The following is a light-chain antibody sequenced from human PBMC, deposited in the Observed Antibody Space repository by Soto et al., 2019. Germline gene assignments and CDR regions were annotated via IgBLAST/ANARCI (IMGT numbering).Light chain of an antibody. CDR1: QDIASS. V-gene: IGKV1-9*01. CDR2: AAS. Sequence: DIQLTQSPSFLSASVGDRVIFTCRTSQDIASSLAWYQQKPGRAPKLLIYAASTLQSGVPSRFSGSGSGTEFTLTIATLQPDDFATYFCQHYRRNMWSFGPGTKVDIK. CDR3: QHYRRNMWS. J-gene: IGKJ1*01.